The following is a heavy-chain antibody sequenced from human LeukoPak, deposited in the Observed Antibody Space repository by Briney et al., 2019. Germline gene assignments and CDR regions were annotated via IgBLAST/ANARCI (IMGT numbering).Heavy chain of an antibody. CDR2: IHHSGKT. Sequence: SETLSPTCAVSGDSISSINWWTWVRLSPEKGLEWIGEIHHSGKTNYNPSLKSRVNISLDKSKNHFSLRVNSVVAADTAIYYCARAPDTAIPYYYMDVWGKGTTVTISS. D-gene: IGHD5-18*01. CDR3: ARAPDTAIPYYYMDV. J-gene: IGHJ6*03. CDR1: GDSISSINW. V-gene: IGHV4-4*02.